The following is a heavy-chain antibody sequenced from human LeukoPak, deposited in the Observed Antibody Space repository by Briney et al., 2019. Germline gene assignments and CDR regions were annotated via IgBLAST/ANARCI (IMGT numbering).Heavy chain of an antibody. CDR1: GYTFTSYH. Sequence: ASVKVSCKASGYTFTSYHMHWVRQAPGQGLEWMGIINPSGGSTSYAQKFQGWVTMTGDTSISTAYMELSRLRSDDTAVYYCARDRDSSYLDYWGQGTLVTVSS. CDR3: ARDRDSSYLDY. J-gene: IGHJ4*02. V-gene: IGHV1-46*01. D-gene: IGHD6-13*01. CDR2: INPSGGST.